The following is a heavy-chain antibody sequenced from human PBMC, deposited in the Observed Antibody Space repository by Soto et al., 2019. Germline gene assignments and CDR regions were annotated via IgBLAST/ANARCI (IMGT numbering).Heavy chain of an antibody. CDR3: AKAPRGIGSSTSCPAGFDY. CDR2: ISGSGGST. J-gene: IGHJ4*02. D-gene: IGHD2-2*01. V-gene: IGHV3-23*01. CDR1: GFTFSSYA. Sequence: GGSLRLSCAASGFTFSSYAMSWVRQAPGKGLEWVSAISGSGGSTYYADSVKGRFTISRDNSKNTLYLQMNSLRAEDTAVYYCAKAPRGIGSSTSCPAGFDYWGQGTLVTVSS.